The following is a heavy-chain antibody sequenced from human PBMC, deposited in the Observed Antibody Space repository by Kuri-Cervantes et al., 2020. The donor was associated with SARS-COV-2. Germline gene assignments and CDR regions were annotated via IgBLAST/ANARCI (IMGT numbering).Heavy chain of an antibody. D-gene: IGHD3-10*01. J-gene: IGHJ6*02. V-gene: IGHV1-3*01. CDR1: GYTFTSYA. CDR2: INAGNGNT. Sequence: ASVKVSCKASGYTFTSYAMHWVRQAPGQRLEWMGWINAGNGNTKYSQKFQGRVTITRDTSASTAYMELSSLRSEDTAVYYCAAPMPYGSGSYYNVAPHYYYYGMDVWGQGTTVTVSS. CDR3: AAPMPYGSGSYYNVAPHYYYYGMDV.